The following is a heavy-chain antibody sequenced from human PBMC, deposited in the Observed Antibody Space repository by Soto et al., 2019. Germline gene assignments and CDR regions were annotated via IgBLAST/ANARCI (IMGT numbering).Heavy chain of an antibody. CDR2: INHSGST. D-gene: IGHD3-9*01. CDR3: ARYDILTEPWFDP. Sequence: PSETLSLTCAVYGGSFSGYYWSWIRQPPGKGLEWIGEINHSGSTNYNPSLKSRVTISVDTSKNQFSLKLSSVTAADTAVYYCARYDILTEPWFDPCGQGTLVTVSS. CDR1: GGSFSGYY. V-gene: IGHV4-34*01. J-gene: IGHJ5*02.